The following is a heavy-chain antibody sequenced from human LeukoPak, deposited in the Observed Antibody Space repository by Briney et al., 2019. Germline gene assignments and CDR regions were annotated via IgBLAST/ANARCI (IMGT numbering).Heavy chain of an antibody. V-gene: IGHV3-30*18. Sequence: PGGSLRLSCAASGFTFSSYAMHWVRQAPGKGLEWVAVISYDGSNKYDADSVKGRFTISRDNSKNTLYLQMNSLRAEDTAVYYCAKDREDCSGGSCYLGPFDYWGQGALVTVSS. D-gene: IGHD2-15*01. CDR2: ISYDGSNK. J-gene: IGHJ4*02. CDR3: AKDREDCSGGSCYLGPFDY. CDR1: GFTFSSYA.